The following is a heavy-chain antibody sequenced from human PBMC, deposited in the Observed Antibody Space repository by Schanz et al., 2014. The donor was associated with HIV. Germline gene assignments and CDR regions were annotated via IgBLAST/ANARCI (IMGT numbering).Heavy chain of an antibody. J-gene: IGHJ3*01. Sequence: QVQLVESGGGVVQPGRSLRLSCTASGLTFSSSIMHWVRQAPGKGLEWVAGMSHDGFSKYFADSVKGRFAISREDSKNTVHLQMDSLRPEDTAVYYCAREGESSGRAGLFDLWGQGAMVTVSS. CDR2: MSHDGFSK. D-gene: IGHD6-19*01. V-gene: IGHV3-30*09. CDR1: GLTFSSSI. CDR3: AREGESSGRAGLFDL.